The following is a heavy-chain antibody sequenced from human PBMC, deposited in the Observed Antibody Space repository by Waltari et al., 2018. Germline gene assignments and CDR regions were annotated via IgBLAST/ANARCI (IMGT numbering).Heavy chain of an antibody. CDR2: IYYSGST. J-gene: IGHJ6*02. Sequence: QVQLQESVPGLVTPSETLSLTRTVAGGSISMHYWHWIRRPPGKGLEWIGYIYYSGSTNYNPSLKSRVTISVDTSKNQFSLKLSSVTAADTAVYYCARGNFWSGYYTYYYYGMDVWGQGTTVTVSS. D-gene: IGHD3-3*01. CDR3: ARGNFWSGYYTYYYYGMDV. V-gene: IGHV4-59*11. CDR1: GGSISMHY.